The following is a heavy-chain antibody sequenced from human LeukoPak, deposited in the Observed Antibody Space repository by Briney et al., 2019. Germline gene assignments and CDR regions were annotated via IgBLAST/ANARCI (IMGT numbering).Heavy chain of an antibody. CDR2: IYYSGST. J-gene: IGHJ4*02. Sequence: SETLSLTCAVYGGSFSGYYWSWIRQPPGKGLEWIGYIYYSGSTYYNPSLKSRVTISVDTSKNQFSLKLSSVTAADTAVYYCARESRKKIRGGYYGSGSYFCWGQGTLVTVSS. CDR1: GGSFSGYY. D-gene: IGHD3-10*01. V-gene: IGHV4-30-4*01. CDR3: ARESRKKIRGGYYGSGSYFC.